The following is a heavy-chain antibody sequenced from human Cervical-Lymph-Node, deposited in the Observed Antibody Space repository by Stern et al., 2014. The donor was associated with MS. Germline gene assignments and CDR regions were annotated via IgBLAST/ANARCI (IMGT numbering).Heavy chain of an antibody. D-gene: IGHD3-22*01. CDR2: MSWDGGIT. Sequence: EVQLVESGGAVVQPGGSLRLSCAASGFSFDDYTMHWVRQAPGKGLEWVSFMSWDGGITGYADSVRVRFTISRDNSKNSLYLHMNSLRPEDTALYYCVRDFSEHYESSGPFDFWGQGTRVTVSS. V-gene: IGHV3-43*01. CDR1: GFSFDDYT. J-gene: IGHJ4*02. CDR3: VRDFSEHYESSGPFDF.